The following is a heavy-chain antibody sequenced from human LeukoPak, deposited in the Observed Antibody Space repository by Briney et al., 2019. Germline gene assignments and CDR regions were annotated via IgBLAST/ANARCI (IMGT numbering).Heavy chain of an antibody. V-gene: IGHV3-30-3*01. J-gene: IGHJ4*02. CDR3: VRESEYYFDHSASFDY. CDR2: MSSDGNAM. CDR1: GFTFTACL. Sequence: GGSLRLSCAASGFTFTACLIHWVRQAPGKGLEWVAVMSSDGNAMFYADSVKGRFTISRDNSKNTLYLQMNSLRAEDTAVYYCVRESEYYFDHSASFDYWGQGTLVTVSS. D-gene: IGHD3-22*01.